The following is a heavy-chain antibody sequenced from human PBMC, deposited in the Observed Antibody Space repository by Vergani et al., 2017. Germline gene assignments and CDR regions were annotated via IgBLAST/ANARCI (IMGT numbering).Heavy chain of an antibody. CDR3: AGDRSSGYFDY. J-gene: IGHJ4*02. CDR1: GYTFTSYY. Sequence: QVQLVQSGAEVKKPGASVKVSCKASGYTFTSYYMHWVRQAPGQGLEWMGIINPSGGSTSYAQKFQGRVTMTRDTSTSTVYMELSSLRSEDTAVYYCAGDRSSGYFDYWGQGTLVTVSS. CDR2: INPSGGST. D-gene: IGHD6-19*01. V-gene: IGHV1-46*01.